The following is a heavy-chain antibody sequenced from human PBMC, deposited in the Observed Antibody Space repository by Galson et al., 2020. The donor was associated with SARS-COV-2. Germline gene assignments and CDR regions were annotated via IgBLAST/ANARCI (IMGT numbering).Heavy chain of an antibody. Sequence: LSLTCAASGFTFSGFWMSWVRQAPGKGLEWVANIKQDGGEKYYMDSARGRFTISSDNAKNSVYLQMNSLRPEDTGVYYCARDQDGYNDFWGQGTLVTVSS. CDR2: IKQDGGEK. D-gene: IGHD5-12*01. J-gene: IGHJ4*02. V-gene: IGHV3-7*01. CDR1: GFTFSGFW. CDR3: ARDQDGYNDF.